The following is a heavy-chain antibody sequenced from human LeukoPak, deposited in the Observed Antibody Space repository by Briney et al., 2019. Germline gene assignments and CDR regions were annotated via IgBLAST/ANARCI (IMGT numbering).Heavy chain of an antibody. CDR2: ISGSGGST. Sequence: GGSLRLSCAASGFTFSSYGMSWVRQAPGKGLEWVSAISGSGGSTYYADSVKGRFTISRDNSKNTLYLQMNSLRAEDTAVYYCAKPNSTMVRGGYYFDFWGQGTLVTVSS. CDR1: GFTFSSYG. J-gene: IGHJ4*02. V-gene: IGHV3-23*01. D-gene: IGHD3-10*01. CDR3: AKPNSTMVRGGYYFDF.